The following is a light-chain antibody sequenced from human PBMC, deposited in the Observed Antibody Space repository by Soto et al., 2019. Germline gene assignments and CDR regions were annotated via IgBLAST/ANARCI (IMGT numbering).Light chain of an antibody. V-gene: IGKV1-33*01. CDR2: DAS. CDR3: QQYDDLPLT. Sequence: DIQMTQSPSSLSAFVGDRVTITCQASQVLSNYLNWYQQKPGKAPKLVIYDASNLEAGVPSRFSGTGSGTDFSFTISSLQPEDIATYYCQQYDDLPLTFGGGTKVEIK. J-gene: IGKJ4*01. CDR1: QVLSNY.